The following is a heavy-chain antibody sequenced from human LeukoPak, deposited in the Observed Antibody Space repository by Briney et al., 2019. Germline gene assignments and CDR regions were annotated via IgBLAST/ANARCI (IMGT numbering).Heavy chain of an antibody. V-gene: IGHV4-59*10. CDR2: IYTSGST. Sequence: SETLSLTCAVYGGSFSDYYCSWIRQPAGKGLEWVGRIYTSGSTNYNPSLKSRVTMSVDTSKNQFSLKLSSVTAADTAVYYCARVGGSTMVRGVKTYYYYYMDVWGKGTTVTISS. D-gene: IGHD3-10*01. CDR1: GGSFSDYY. CDR3: ARVGGSTMVRGVKTYYYYYMDV. J-gene: IGHJ6*03.